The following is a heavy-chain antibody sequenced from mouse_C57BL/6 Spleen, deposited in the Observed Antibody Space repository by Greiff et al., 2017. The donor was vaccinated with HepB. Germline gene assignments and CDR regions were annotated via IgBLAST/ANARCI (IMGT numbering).Heavy chain of an antibody. CDR2: ISYDGSN. CDR3: ARVGVAYYCDY. CDR1: GYSITSGYY. V-gene: IGHV3-6*01. J-gene: IGHJ2*01. Sequence: EVQLQQSGPGLVKPSQSLSLTCSVTGYSITSGYYWNWIRQFPGNKLEWMGYISYDGSNNYNPSLQNRISITRDTSKNQFFLKLNSVTTEDTATYYCARVGVAYYCDYWGQGTTLTVSS.